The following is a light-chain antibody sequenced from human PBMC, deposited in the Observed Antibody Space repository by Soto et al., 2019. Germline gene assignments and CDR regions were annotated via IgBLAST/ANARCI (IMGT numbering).Light chain of an antibody. CDR3: GTWDNSLSAVM. V-gene: IGLV1-51*01. Sequence: QSVLTQPPSLSAAPGQKVAISCSGSSSNIGKNYVSWYQQLPGTAPKLLIHDNSERPSGIPDRFSGSKSGTSATLDITGLQTGDEADYYCGTWDNSLSAVMFGGGTKLTVL. J-gene: IGLJ3*02. CDR1: SSNIGKNY. CDR2: DNS.